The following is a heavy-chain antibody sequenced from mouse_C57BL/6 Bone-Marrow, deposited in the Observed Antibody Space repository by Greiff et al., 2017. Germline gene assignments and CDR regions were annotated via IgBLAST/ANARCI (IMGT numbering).Heavy chain of an antibody. V-gene: IGHV1-4*01. CDR2: INPISGYT. CDR1: GYTFTSYT. Sequence: VQLQQPGAELARPGASVKMSCKASGYTFTSYTMHWVKQRPGQGLEWIGYINPISGYTKYNQKFKDKATLTADKSSSTAYMQLSSLTSEDSAVYYCARGPYYAMDYWGQGTSVTVSS. CDR3: ARGPYYAMDY. J-gene: IGHJ4*01.